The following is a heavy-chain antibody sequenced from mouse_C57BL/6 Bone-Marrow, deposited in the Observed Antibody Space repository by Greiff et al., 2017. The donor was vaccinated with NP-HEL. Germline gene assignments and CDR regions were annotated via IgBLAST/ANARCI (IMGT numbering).Heavy chain of an antibody. J-gene: IGHJ3*01. CDR1: GYTFTDYY. Sequence: VQLQQSGPELVKPGASVKISCKASGYTFTDYYMNWVKQSHGKSLEWIGDINPNNGGTSYNQKFKGKATLTVDKSSSTAYMELRSLTSEDSAVYYCARPSFFLLAYWGQGTLVTVSA. CDR2: INPNNGGT. V-gene: IGHV1-26*01. CDR3: ARPSFFLLAY.